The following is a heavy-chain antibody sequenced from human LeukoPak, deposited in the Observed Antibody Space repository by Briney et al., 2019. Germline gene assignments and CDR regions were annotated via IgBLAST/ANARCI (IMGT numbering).Heavy chain of an antibody. J-gene: IGHJ5*02. Sequence: SETLSLTCTVSGGSISSYYWSWIRQPPGKGLEWIGYIYYSGSTNYNPSLKSRVTISVDTSKNQFSLKLSSVTAADTAVYYCARGPPDIVVVPAAKVWFDAWGQGTLVTVSS. CDR1: GGSISSYY. D-gene: IGHD2-2*01. CDR2: IYYSGST. V-gene: IGHV4-59*01. CDR3: ARGPPDIVVVPAAKVWFDA.